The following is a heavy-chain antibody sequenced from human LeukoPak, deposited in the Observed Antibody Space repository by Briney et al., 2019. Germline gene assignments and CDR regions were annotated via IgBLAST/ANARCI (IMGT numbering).Heavy chain of an antibody. V-gene: IGHV1-8*01. CDR3: ASSSGYYARDY. CDR2: MNPNSGNT. CDR1: GYTFTSSD. J-gene: IGHJ4*02. Sequence: ASVKVSCKASGYTFTSSDINWVRQATGQGLEWMGWMNPNSGNTGFAQKFQGRVTMSRNTSISTAYMELSSLRSEDTAVYYCASSSGYYARDYWGQGTLVTVSS. D-gene: IGHD3-22*01.